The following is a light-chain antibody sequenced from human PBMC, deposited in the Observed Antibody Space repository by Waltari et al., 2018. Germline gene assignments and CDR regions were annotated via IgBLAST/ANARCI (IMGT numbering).Light chain of an antibody. CDR2: KVS. V-gene: IGKV2-30*02. CDR1: QSLVHSDGNTY. J-gene: IGKJ1*01. CDR3: MQGTHWPPWT. Sequence: DVVMTQSPLSLPVTLGQPASISCRSSQSLVHSDGNTYWSWFQQRPGQSPRRLIYKVSNRDSGVPDRFSGSGSGTDVTLKISRVEAEDVGVYYCMQGTHWPPWTFGQGTKVEIQ.